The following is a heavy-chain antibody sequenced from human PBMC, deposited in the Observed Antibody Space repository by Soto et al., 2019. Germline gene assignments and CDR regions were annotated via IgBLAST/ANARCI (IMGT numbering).Heavy chain of an antibody. CDR2: IIPIFGTA. CDR1: GGTFSSYD. D-gene: IGHD3-3*01. Sequence: QVQLVQSGAEVKKPGSSVKVSCTASGGTFSSYDISWVRQAPGQGLEWMGGIIPIFGTANYAQKFQGRVTITADESTSTAYMELSSLRSEDTAVYYCARGGIRFVEWLYAPAPYGMDVWGQGTTVTVSS. J-gene: IGHJ6*02. V-gene: IGHV1-69*01. CDR3: ARGGIRFVEWLYAPAPYGMDV.